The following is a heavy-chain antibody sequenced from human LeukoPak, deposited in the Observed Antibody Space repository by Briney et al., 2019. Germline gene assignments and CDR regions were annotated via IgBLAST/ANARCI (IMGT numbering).Heavy chain of an antibody. CDR2: IYSGGST. Sequence: GGSLRLSCAASGFTVSSNYMSWVRQAPGKGLEWVSVIYSGGSTYYADSVKGRSTISRDNSKNTLYLQMNSLRAEDTAVYYCARDPLDSSGYYRGPGDYWGQGTLVTVSS. CDR3: ARDPLDSSGYYRGPGDY. V-gene: IGHV3-53*01. D-gene: IGHD3-22*01. J-gene: IGHJ4*02. CDR1: GFTVSSNY.